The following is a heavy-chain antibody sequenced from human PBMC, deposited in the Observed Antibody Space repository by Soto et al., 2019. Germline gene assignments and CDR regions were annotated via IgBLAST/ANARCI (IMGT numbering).Heavy chain of an antibody. J-gene: IGHJ4*02. D-gene: IGHD3-22*01. CDR2: INHSGST. V-gene: IGHV4-34*01. CDR1: GGSFSGYY. CDR3: ARELSYYDDSSGYYDY. Sequence: SETLSLTCAVYGGSFSGYYWSWIRQPPGEGLEWIGEINHSGSTNYNPSLKSRVTISVDTSKNQFSLKLSSVTAADTAVYYCARELSYYDDSSGYYDYWGQGTLVTVSS.